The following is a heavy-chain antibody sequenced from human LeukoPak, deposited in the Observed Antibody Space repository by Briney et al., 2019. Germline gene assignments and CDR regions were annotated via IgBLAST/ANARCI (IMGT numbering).Heavy chain of an antibody. CDR1: GGSISSYY. Sequence: PSVTLSLTCTVSGGSISSYYWSWIRQPAGKGLEWIGRIYTSGSANYNPSLKSRVTMSVDTSKNQFSLKLSSVTAADTAVYYCARVKDSYGRMDVWGKGTTVTVSS. V-gene: IGHV4-4*07. CDR2: IYTSGSA. J-gene: IGHJ6*04. D-gene: IGHD5-18*01. CDR3: ARVKDSYGRMDV.